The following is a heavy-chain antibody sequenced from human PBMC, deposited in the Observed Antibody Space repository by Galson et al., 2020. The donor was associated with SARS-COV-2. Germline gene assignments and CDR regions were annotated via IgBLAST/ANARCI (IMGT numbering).Heavy chain of an antibody. CDR1: GYTFTSYA. V-gene: IGHV7-4-1*02. J-gene: IGHJ6*03. CDR3: ARAEEGIVVVPAAIGRDYYYYMDV. CDR2: INTNTGNP. D-gene: IGHD2-2*01. Sequence: ASVKVSCKASGYTFTSYAMNWVRQAPGQGLEWMGWINTNTGNPTYAQGFTGRFVFSLDTSVSTAYLQISSLKAEDTAVYYCARAEEGIVVVPAAIGRDYYYYMDVWGKGTTVTVAS.